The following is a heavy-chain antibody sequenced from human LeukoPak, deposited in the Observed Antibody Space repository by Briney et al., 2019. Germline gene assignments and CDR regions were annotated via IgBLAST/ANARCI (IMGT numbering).Heavy chain of an antibody. D-gene: IGHD3-10*01. V-gene: IGHV3-74*01. J-gene: IGHJ4*02. CDR1: GFTFSSYW. CDR3: ARAILRGVIHG. Sequence: PGGSLRLSCAASGFTFSSYWMHWLRQAPGRGLVWVSRINSDGSSTSYADSVKGRVTISRDNAKNTLYLQMNSLRAEDTAVYYCARAILRGVIHGWGQGTLVTVSS. CDR2: INSDGSST.